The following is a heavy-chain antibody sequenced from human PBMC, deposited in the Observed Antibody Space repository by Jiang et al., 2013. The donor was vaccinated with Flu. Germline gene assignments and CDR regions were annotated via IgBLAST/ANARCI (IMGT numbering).Heavy chain of an antibody. CDR2: ISSNGGST. Sequence: LSCAASGFTFSSYAMHWVRQAPGKGLEYVSAISSNGGSTYYANSVKGRFTISRDNSKNTLYLQMGSLRAEDMAVYYCARGFTTVTTWDWYFDLWGRGTLVTVSS. D-gene: IGHD4-17*01. CDR1: GFTFSSYA. CDR3: ARGFTTVTTWDWYFDL. J-gene: IGHJ2*01. V-gene: IGHV3-64*01.